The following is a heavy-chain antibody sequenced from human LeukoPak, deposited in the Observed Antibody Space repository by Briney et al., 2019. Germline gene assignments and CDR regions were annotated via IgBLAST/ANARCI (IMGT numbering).Heavy chain of an antibody. CDR2: IIPIFGTA. J-gene: IGHJ4*02. Sequence: ASVKVSCKASGGTFSSYAISWVRQAPGQGLEWMGGIIPIFGTANYAQKFQGRVTITTDESTSTAYMELSSRRSEDTAVYYCANGGYSSSSGYFDYWGQGTLVTASS. CDR1: GGTFSSYA. CDR3: ANGGYSSSSGYFDY. D-gene: IGHD6-6*01. V-gene: IGHV1-69*05.